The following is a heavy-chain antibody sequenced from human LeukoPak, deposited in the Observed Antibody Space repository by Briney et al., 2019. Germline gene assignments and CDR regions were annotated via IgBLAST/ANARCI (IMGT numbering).Heavy chain of an antibody. J-gene: IGHJ4*02. D-gene: IGHD6-19*01. CDR2: MNPNSGDT. Sequence: ASVKVSCKASGSTFSSYDINWVRQATGQGLEWMGWMNPNSGDTGYTPRFQGRVTMTEDTSTDTAYMELSSLRSEDTAVYYCATVAGTAYYFDYWGQGTLVTVSS. V-gene: IGHV1-8*02. CDR3: ATVAGTAYYFDY. CDR1: GSTFSSYD.